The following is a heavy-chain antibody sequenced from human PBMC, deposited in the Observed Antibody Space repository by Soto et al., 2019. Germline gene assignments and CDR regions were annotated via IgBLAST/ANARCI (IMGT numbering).Heavy chain of an antibody. CDR1: GGTFSSYA. J-gene: IGHJ4*02. D-gene: IGHD4-4*01. CDR3: AREGSTVTPYFDY. CDR2: IIPIFGTA. V-gene: IGHV1-69*13. Sequence: ASVKVSCKASGGTFSSYAISWVRQAPGQGLEWMGGIIPIFGTANYAQKFQGRVTITADESTSTAYMELSSPRSEDTAVYYCAREGSTVTPYFDYWGQGTLVTVSS.